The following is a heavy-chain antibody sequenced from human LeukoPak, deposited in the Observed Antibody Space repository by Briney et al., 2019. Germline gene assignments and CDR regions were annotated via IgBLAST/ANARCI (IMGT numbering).Heavy chain of an antibody. CDR1: GGSISSSSYY. CDR2: IYYSGST. CDR3: ARHHSGPGYDYVWGRLPQPGAFDI. J-gene: IGHJ3*02. D-gene: IGHD3-16*01. V-gene: IGHV4-39*01. Sequence: SETLSLTCIVSGGSISSSSYYWGWIRQPPGKGLEWIGNIYYSGSTYYNPSLKSRVTISVDTSKNQFSLKLSSVTAADTAVYYCARHHSGPGYDYVWGRLPQPGAFDIWGQGTMVTVSS.